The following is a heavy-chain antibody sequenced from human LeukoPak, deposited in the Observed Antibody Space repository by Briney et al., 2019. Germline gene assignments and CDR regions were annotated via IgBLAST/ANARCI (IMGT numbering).Heavy chain of an antibody. CDR2: ISSSGSTI. CDR1: GFTFSDYY. CDR3: AKDKGGITYVFDY. D-gene: IGHD1-1*01. V-gene: IGHV3-11*04. Sequence: GGSLRLSCAASGFTFSDYYMSWIRQAPGKGLEWVSYISSSGSTIYYADSVKGRFTISRDNSKNTLYLQMNSLRAEDTAVYYCAKDKGGITYVFDYWGQGTLVTVSS. J-gene: IGHJ4*02.